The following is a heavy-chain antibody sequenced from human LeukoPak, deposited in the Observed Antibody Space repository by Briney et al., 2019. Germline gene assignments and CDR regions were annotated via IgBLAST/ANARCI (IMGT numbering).Heavy chain of an antibody. CDR1: RYTFTDYY. CDR3: ARQANSGWYPER. Sequence: ASVTVSCKTSRYTFTDYYMHWVRQAPGQGLEWMGWINPNSGGTSYAQKFQGRVTMTRDTSITTAYMELISLTSDDTAVYYCARQANSGWYPERWGRGTLVTVSS. V-gene: IGHV1-2*02. J-gene: IGHJ4*02. D-gene: IGHD6-19*01. CDR2: INPNSGGT.